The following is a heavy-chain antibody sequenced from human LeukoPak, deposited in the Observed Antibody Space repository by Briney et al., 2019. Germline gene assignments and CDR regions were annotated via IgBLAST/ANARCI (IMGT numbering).Heavy chain of an antibody. CDR1: GGSFSGYY. Sequence: SETLSLTCAVYGGSFSGYYWSWICQPPGKGLEWIGEINHSGSTNYNPSLKSRVTISVDTSKNQFSLKLSSVTAADTAVYYCARGPYYDILTGYTGWFDPWGQGTLVTVSS. CDR3: ARGPYYDILTGYTGWFDP. V-gene: IGHV4-34*01. CDR2: INHSGST. D-gene: IGHD3-9*01. J-gene: IGHJ5*02.